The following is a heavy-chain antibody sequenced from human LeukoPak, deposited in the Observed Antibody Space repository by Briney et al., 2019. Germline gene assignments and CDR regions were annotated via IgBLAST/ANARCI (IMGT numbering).Heavy chain of an antibody. J-gene: IGHJ3*02. V-gene: IGHV3-11*01. CDR2: ISNSGSPI. CDR3: ARGGSYLSAFDI. Sequence: GGSLRLSCAASGFIFSDYHMTWIRQAPGKGLEWVSHISNSGSPIYYADSVKGRFTISRDNAKNSLSLQMNSLRAEDTAVCYCARGGSYLSAFDIWGQGTMVTVSS. CDR1: GFIFSDYH. D-gene: IGHD1-26*01.